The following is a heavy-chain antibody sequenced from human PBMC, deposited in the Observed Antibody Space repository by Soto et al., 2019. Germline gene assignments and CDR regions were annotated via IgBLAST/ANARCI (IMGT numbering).Heavy chain of an antibody. CDR2: IYHSGST. V-gene: IGHV4-59*08. CDR1: GGSISSYD. CDR3: AKYRGYCSGGSCPGDGFDY. D-gene: IGHD2-15*01. J-gene: IGHJ4*02. Sequence: SVTLCLTWAVAGGSISSYDWSWIRQPPGKGLEWIGYIYHSGSTNYNPSLKSRVTISVDTSKNQFSLKLGSVTAADTAVYYCAKYRGYCSGGSCPGDGFDYWGQGSLVTVSS.